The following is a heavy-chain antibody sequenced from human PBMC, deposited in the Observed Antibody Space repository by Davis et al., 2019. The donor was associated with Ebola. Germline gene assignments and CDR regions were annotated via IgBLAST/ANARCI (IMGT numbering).Heavy chain of an antibody. J-gene: IGHJ6*02. CDR1: GGSISSGGYY. V-gene: IGHV4-31*03. CDR3: ARARTLITRIKSYYYGMEV. D-gene: IGHD2-15*01. CDR2: IYYSGST. Sequence: MPSETLSLTCTVSGGSISSGGYYWSWIRQHPGKGLEWIGYIYYSGSTYYNPSLKSRVTISVDTSKNQFSLKLTSVTAADTALYYCARARTLITRIKSYYYGMEVWGQGTTVTVS.